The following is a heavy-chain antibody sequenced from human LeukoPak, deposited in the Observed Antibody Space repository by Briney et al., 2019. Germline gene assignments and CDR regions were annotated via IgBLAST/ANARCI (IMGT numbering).Heavy chain of an antibody. CDR3: ARGTHDSSWYPYYFDY. CDR1: GGSISMYY. D-gene: IGHD6-13*01. CDR2: IYYSGST. Sequence: SETLPLTGTGTGGSISMYYWSWIRKSPGNGMEWIWCIYYSGSTNYKPSLKSRVTIPVDTSKNQFSLKLSSVTAADTALYYCARGTHDSSWYPYYFDYWGKGTLVTVSS. J-gene: IGHJ4*02. V-gene: IGHV4-59*01.